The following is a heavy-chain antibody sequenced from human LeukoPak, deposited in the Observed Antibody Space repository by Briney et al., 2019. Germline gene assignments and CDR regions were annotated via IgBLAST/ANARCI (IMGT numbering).Heavy chain of an antibody. CDR3: ARGSRIRVRGVISWFDP. D-gene: IGHD3-10*01. CDR1: GGSFSGYY. V-gene: IGHV4-34*01. J-gene: IGHJ5*02. CDR2: INHSGST. Sequence: SETLSLTCAVYGGSFSGYYWSWIRQPPGKGLEWIGEINHSGSTNYNPSLKSRVTISVDTSKNQFSLKLSSVTAADTAVYYCARGSRIRVRGVISWFDPWGQGTLVTVSS.